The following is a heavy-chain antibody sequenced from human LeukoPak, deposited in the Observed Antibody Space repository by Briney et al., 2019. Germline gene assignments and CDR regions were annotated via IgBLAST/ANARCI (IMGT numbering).Heavy chain of an antibody. CDR2: INHSGST. CDR1: GGSFSGYY. V-gene: IGHV4-34*01. Sequence: SETLSLTCAVYGGSFSGYYWSWIRQPPGKGLEWIGEINHSGSTNYNPSLKSRVTISVDTSKNQFPLKLSSVTAADTAVYYCARSFFEYSSYWGQGTLVTVSS. CDR3: ARSFFEYSSY. J-gene: IGHJ4*02. D-gene: IGHD6-6*01.